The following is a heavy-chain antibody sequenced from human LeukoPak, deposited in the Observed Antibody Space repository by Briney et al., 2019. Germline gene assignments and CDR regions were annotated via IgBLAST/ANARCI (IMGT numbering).Heavy chain of an antibody. CDR3: ARDGSLGNYFDY. D-gene: IGHD2-15*01. V-gene: IGHV3-30-3*01. CDR2: ISSGGSDK. CDR1: GFTFTKHA. Sequence: GGSLRLSCAASGFTFTKHAMPWVRQAPGKGLEWVAVISSGGSDKYYADSVKGRFTISRDNSKNTLLLQMNSLRPEDTAVYYCARDGSLGNYFDYWGQGTLVTVSS. J-gene: IGHJ4*02.